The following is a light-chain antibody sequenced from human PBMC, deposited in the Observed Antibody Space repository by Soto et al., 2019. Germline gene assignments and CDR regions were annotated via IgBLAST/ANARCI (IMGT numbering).Light chain of an antibody. V-gene: IGLV2-8*01. Sequence: QSALTQPPAASGSPGQSVTISCIAAASEIGRCNYISLYQHHPSAAPKLIIYEATKPPSGVPARCCGSESGNTTPLTVSGLQANDEADYYCHSYVGSNKAGFGTGTKVTVL. CDR2: EAT. J-gene: IGLJ1*01. CDR1: ASEIGRCNY. CDR3: HSYVGSNKAG.